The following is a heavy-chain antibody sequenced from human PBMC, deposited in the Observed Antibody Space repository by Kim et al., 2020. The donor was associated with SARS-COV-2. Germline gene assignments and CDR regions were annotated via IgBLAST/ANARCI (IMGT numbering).Heavy chain of an antibody. V-gene: IGHV3-11*05. D-gene: IGHD3-9*01. J-gene: IGHJ4*02. CDR3: AREYEIWAGDWTLDY. Sequence: YGKGRFTISRDNAKNSLELQVNSLRAENTAVYYCAREYEIWAGDWTLDYWGQGTLVTVSS.